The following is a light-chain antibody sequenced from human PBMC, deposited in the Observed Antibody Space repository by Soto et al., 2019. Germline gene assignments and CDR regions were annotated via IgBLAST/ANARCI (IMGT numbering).Light chain of an antibody. J-gene: IGKJ1*01. CDR3: QQYSRSRT. Sequence: EIVVTHYPDTLFTTTQVIATPSCRASQSVSSNLAWYQQKPGQAPRLLIYGGSSRATGIPVRFSGSGSETDFTLTITRLEPEDLAVYYCQQYSRSRTFGQGTKAEIK. V-gene: IGKV3-20*01. CDR1: QSVSSN. CDR2: GGS.